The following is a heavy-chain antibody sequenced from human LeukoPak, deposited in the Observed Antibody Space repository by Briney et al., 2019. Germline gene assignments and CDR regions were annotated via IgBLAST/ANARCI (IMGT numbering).Heavy chain of an antibody. V-gene: IGHV3-20*04. CDR3: ARGRNEVITIFGVVIMGYFDY. CDR1: GFTFDDYA. Sequence: GGSLRLSCAASGFTFDDYAMHWVRQAPGKGLEWVSGINWNGGSTGYADPVKGRFTISRDNAKNSLYLQMNSLRAEDTALYYCARGRNEVITIFGVVIMGYFDYWGQGTLVTVSS. D-gene: IGHD3-3*01. CDR2: INWNGGST. J-gene: IGHJ4*02.